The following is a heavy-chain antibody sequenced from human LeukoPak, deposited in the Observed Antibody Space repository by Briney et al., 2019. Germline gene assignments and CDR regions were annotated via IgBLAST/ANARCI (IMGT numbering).Heavy chain of an antibody. D-gene: IGHD1-1*01. V-gene: IGHV4-59*01. CDR1: GGSISSYY. CDR3: ARSDPGRWNDVNGYFDY. CDR2: IYYSGST. Sequence: PSETLSLTCTVSGGSISSYYWSWIRQPPGKGLEWIGYIYYSGSTNYNPSLKSRVTISVDTSKNQSSLKLSSVHAADRAVYYCARSDPGRWNDVNGYFDYWGQGTLVSISS. J-gene: IGHJ4*02.